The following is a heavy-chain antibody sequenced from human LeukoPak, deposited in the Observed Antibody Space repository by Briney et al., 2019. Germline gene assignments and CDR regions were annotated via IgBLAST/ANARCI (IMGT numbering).Heavy chain of an antibody. J-gene: IGHJ4*02. CDR2: INPNSGGT. Sequence: ASVKVSCRASGYXFSGYYMHWVRQAPGQGLERVGWINPNSGGTNYAQKFQGRVTMTRDTSISTAYMELSRVRSDDTAVYYCARASYYDVLTGPSCPDYWGQGTLVTVSS. V-gene: IGHV1-2*02. D-gene: IGHD3-9*01. CDR1: GYXFSGYY. CDR3: ARASYYDVLTGPSCPDY.